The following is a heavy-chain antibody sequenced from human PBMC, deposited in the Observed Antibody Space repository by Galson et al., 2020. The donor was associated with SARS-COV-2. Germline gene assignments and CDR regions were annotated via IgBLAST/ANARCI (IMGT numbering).Heavy chain of an antibody. D-gene: IGHD6-13*01. J-gene: IGHJ4*02. CDR3: ARFGLAALGFDD. V-gene: IGHV4-34*01. CDR1: GGSFSGYY. CDR2: INHSGST. Sequence: SETLSLTFAVYGGSFSGYYWSWIRQPPGKGLEWLGEINHSGSTNYNPSLKSRVTISVDTSKNQFSLKLSSVTAADTAVYYCARFGLAALGFDDWGQGTLVTASS.